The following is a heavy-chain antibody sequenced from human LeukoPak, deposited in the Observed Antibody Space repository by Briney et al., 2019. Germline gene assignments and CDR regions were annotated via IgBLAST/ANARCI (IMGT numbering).Heavy chain of an antibody. Sequence: GGSLRLSCAASRFTFSSYAMHWVRQAPGKGLEWVAVISYDGSNKYYADSVKGRFTISRDNSKNTLYLQMNSLRAEDTAVYYCARANNWNDLHYFDYWGQGTLVTVSS. D-gene: IGHD1-1*01. CDR2: ISYDGSNK. J-gene: IGHJ4*02. CDR3: ARANNWNDLHYFDY. V-gene: IGHV3-30-3*01. CDR1: RFTFSSYA.